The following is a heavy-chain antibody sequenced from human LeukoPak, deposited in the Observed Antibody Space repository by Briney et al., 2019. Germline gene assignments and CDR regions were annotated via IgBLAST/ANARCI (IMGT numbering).Heavy chain of an antibody. Sequence: GGSLRLSCAASGFTFSNYAMSWVRQAPGKGLEWVSAFSPSGGGTYYADSVKGRFTISRDNSKNTLYLQINSLRAEDTAVYYCAELGITMIGGVWGKGTTVTISS. J-gene: IGHJ6*04. D-gene: IGHD3-10*02. CDR2: FSPSGGGT. V-gene: IGHV3-23*01. CDR1: GFTFSNYA. CDR3: AELGITMIGGV.